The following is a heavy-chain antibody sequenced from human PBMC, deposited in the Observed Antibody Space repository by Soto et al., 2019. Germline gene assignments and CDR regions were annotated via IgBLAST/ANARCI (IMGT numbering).Heavy chain of an antibody. V-gene: IGHV4-59*01. CDR1: RASIRSYY. CDR2: IYYTGSN. Sequence: SETLSLTCTVSRASIRSYYWAWIRQPPGKGLEWIGYIYYTGSNKYNPSLKSRATISLDTSNNQFSFKVNSVTIADTAVYYCAGYSQWLAPFDYWGQGTLVTVSS. D-gene: IGHD6-19*01. CDR3: AGYSQWLAPFDY. J-gene: IGHJ4*02.